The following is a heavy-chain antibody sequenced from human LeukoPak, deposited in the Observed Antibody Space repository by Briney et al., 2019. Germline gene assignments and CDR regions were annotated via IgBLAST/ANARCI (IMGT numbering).Heavy chain of an antibody. CDR1: GGSFSGYY. D-gene: IGHD3-3*01. Sequence: SETLSLTCAVYGGSFSGYYWSWIRQPPGKGLEWIGSIYYSGSTYYNPSLKSRVTISVDTSKNQFSLKLSSVTAADTAVYYCARLFWSGYNFDYWGQGTLVTVSS. V-gene: IGHV4-34*01. CDR2: IYYSGST. J-gene: IGHJ4*02. CDR3: ARLFWSGYNFDY.